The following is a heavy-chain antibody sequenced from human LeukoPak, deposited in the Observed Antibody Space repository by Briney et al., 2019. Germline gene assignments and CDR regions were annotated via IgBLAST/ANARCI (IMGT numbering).Heavy chain of an antibody. CDR3: AADNTWVDY. D-gene: IGHD7-27*01. CDR1: GFSVSSSF. CDR2: IYTDGRT. V-gene: IGHV3-53*01. Sequence: GGSLRLSCAASGFSVSSSFMTWVRQAPGRGLEWVSIIYTDGRTNYADSLKGRFTVSRDNSENTLYLQMNSLRAEDTAVYYCAADNTWVDYWGQGTLVTVSS. J-gene: IGHJ4*02.